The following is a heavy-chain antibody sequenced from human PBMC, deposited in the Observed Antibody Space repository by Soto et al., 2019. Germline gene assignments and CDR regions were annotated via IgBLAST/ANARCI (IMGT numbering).Heavy chain of an antibody. Sequence: PGESLKISCKGSGYSFTSYWIGWVRQMPGKGLEWMGIIYPGDSDTRYSPSFQGQVTISADKSISTAYLQWSSLKASDTAMYYCARQRTTVTTPTSPWYYYYMDVWGKGTTVTVSS. V-gene: IGHV5-51*01. J-gene: IGHJ6*03. CDR3: ARQRTTVTTPTSPWYYYYMDV. CDR2: IYPGDSDT. CDR1: GYSFTSYW. D-gene: IGHD4-17*01.